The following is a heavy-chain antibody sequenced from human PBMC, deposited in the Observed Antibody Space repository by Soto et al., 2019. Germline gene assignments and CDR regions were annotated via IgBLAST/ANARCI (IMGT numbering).Heavy chain of an antibody. V-gene: IGHV1-24*01. CDR1: GYTLTELS. CDR3: ATMIWFGELSFPERKNWFDP. J-gene: IGHJ5*02. D-gene: IGHD3-10*01. CDR2: FDPEDGET. Sequence: ASVKVSCKVSGYTLTELSMHWVRQAPGKGLEWMGGFDPEDGETIYALKFQGRVTMTEDTSTDTAYMELSSLRSEDTAVYYCATMIWFGELSFPERKNWFDPWGQGTMVTVSS.